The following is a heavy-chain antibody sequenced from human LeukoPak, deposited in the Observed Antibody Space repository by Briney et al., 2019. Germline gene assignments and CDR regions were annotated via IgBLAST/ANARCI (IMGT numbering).Heavy chain of an antibody. CDR1: GDSISSYY. D-gene: IGHD6-13*01. V-gene: IGHV4-59*13. Sequence: PSETLSLTCTVSGDSISSYYWSWIRQPPGKGLEWIGYIYYSGSNNYNPSLKSRVTISVDTSKNQFSLKLSSVTAADTAVYYCALWPYSSSWYDPEARDDYWGQGTLVTVSS. CDR2: IYYSGSN. J-gene: IGHJ4*02. CDR3: ALWPYSSSWYDPEARDDY.